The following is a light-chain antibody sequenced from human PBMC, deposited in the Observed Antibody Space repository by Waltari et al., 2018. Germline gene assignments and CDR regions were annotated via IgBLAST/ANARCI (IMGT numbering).Light chain of an antibody. J-gene: IGKJ2*03. V-gene: IGKV3-20*01. CDR2: GAS. Sequence: EIVLTPSPVTLSLSPGERATLSCRASQSVSSSYLAWYQQKPGQAPRLLIYGASSRATGIPDRFSGSGSGTDFTLTISRLEPEDFAVYYCQQYGSSPYSFGQGTKLEIK. CDR1: QSVSSSY. CDR3: QQYGSSPYS.